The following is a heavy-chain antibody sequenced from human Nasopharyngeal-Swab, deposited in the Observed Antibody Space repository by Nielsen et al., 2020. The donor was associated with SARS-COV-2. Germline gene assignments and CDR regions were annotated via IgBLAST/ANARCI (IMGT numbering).Heavy chain of an antibody. Sequence: ASVKVSCKASGYTFTSYAMHWVRQAPGQRLEWMGWINAGNGNTKYSQKFQGRVTITRATSASTAYMELSSLRSEDTAVYYCARGSYSSGWHTTDDAFYIWGQGTMVTVSS. CDR2: INAGNGNT. D-gene: IGHD6-19*01. CDR1: GYTFTSYA. V-gene: IGHV1-3*01. CDR3: ARGSYSSGWHTTDDAFYI. J-gene: IGHJ3*02.